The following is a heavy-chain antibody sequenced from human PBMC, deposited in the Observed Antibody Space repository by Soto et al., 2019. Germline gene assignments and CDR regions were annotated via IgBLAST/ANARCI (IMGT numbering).Heavy chain of an antibody. J-gene: IGHJ4*02. CDR1: GGSISSSSYY. CDR2: IYCSGST. D-gene: IGHD3-9*01. CDR3: ARVWRRYFDFDY. Sequence: TLSLTCTVSGGSISSSSYYWGWIRQPPGKGLEWIGSIYCSGSTYYNPSLKSRVTISVDTSKNQFSLKLSSVTAADTAVYYXARVWRRYFDFDYXGQGTLVTVSS. V-gene: IGHV4-39*01.